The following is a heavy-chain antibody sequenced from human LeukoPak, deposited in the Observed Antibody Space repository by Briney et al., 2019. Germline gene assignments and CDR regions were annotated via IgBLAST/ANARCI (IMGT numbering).Heavy chain of an antibody. J-gene: IGHJ4*02. CDR1: GYTITGYY. CDR2: INPNNGGA. V-gene: IGHV1-2*02. CDR3: GRDRHWNQGNFDY. Sequence: ASVKVSCKAFGYTITGYYIHWVRQAPGQGLEWMGWINPNNGGANSAQKFQGRVTMTRDTSIGTAYMELNRLTYDDTAVYYCGRDRHWNQGNFDYWGQGTLVTVSS. D-gene: IGHD1-1*01.